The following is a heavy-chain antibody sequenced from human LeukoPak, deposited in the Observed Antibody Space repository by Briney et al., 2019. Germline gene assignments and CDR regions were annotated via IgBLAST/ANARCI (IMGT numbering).Heavy chain of an antibody. D-gene: IGHD4-17*01. CDR3: ARGNGDQPFDY. Sequence: SETLSLTCAVYGGSFSGYYWSWIRQPPGKGLEWIGEINHSGSTNYNPPLKSRVTISVDTSKNQFSLKLSSVTAADTAVYYCARGNGDQPFDYWGQGTLVTVSS. V-gene: IGHV4-34*01. CDR2: INHSGST. CDR1: GGSFSGYY. J-gene: IGHJ4*02.